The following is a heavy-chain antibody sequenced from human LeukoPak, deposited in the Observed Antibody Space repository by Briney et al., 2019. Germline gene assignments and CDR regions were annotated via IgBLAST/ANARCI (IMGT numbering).Heavy chain of an antibody. CDR2: IYTSGST. CDR3: ARHVYGEGMVV. Sequence: NTSETLSLTCTVSGGSISSYYWSWIRQPPGKGLEWIGYIYTSGSTNYNPSLKSRVTISVDTSKNPFSLKLSSVTAADTAVYYCARHVYGEGMVVWGKGTTVTVSS. J-gene: IGHJ6*04. V-gene: IGHV4-4*09. D-gene: IGHD4-17*01. CDR1: GGSISSYY.